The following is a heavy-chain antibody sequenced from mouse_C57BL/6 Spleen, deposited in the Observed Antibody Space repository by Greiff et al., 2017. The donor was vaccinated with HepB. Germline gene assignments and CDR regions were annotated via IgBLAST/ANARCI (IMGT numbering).Heavy chain of an antibody. D-gene: IGHD4-1*01. V-gene: IGHV1-26*01. CDR1: GYTFTDYY. CDR3: ARTNWAWFAY. CDR2: INPNNGGT. Sequence: EVKLQQSGPELVKPGASVKISCKASGYTFTDYYMNWVKQSHGKSLEWIGDINPNNGGTSYNQKFKGKATLTVDKSSSTAYMELRSLTSEDSAVYYCARTNWAWFAYWGQGTLVTVSA. J-gene: IGHJ3*01.